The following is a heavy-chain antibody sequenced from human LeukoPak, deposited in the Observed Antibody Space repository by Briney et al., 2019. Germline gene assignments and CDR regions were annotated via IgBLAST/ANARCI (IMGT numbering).Heavy chain of an antibody. CDR2: IYYSGST. J-gene: IGHJ4*02. D-gene: IGHD6-6*01. V-gene: IGHV4-59*12. Sequence: SETLSLTCTVSGGSISSYYWSWIRQPPGKGLEWIGYIYYSGSTNYNPSLKSRVTISVDTSKNQFSLKLSSVTAADTAVYYCARSIAARRDFDYWGQGTLVTVSS. CDR1: GGSISSYY. CDR3: ARSIAARRDFDY.